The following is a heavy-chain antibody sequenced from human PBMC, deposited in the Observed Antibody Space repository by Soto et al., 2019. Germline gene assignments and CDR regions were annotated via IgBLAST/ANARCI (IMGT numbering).Heavy chain of an antibody. CDR2: LSGSGGTT. CDR3: AKQRAGYGSGSDTFYFDF. Sequence: GGSLRLSCSTSGFTFSTYAMNWVRQAPGKGLEWVSSLSGSGGTTYYADSVRRRFTISRDNSKNTLFLQMSSLRAEDTALYYCAKQRAGYGSGSDTFYFDFWGQGTLVTVSS. V-gene: IGHV3-23*01. J-gene: IGHJ4*02. D-gene: IGHD3-10*01. CDR1: GFTFSTYA.